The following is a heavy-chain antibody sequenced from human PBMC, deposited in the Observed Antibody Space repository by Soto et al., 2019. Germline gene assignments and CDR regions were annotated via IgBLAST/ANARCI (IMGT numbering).Heavy chain of an antibody. CDR3: AKGKTSGWYYFDY. V-gene: IGHV3-23*01. J-gene: IGHJ4*02. Sequence: GGSLRLSCVASGFTFSNYAMSWVRQAPGKGLEWVSGISASGRDTYYADSVKDRFTISRDSFKNTLYLQMNSLRAEDTGTYYCAKGKTSGWYYFDYWGQGALVTVS. D-gene: IGHD6-19*01. CDR2: ISASGRDT. CDR1: GFTFSNYA.